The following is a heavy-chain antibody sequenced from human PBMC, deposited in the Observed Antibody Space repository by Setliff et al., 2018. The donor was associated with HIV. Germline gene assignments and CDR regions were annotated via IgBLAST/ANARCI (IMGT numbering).Heavy chain of an antibody. V-gene: IGHV1-69*05. J-gene: IGHJ5*02. CDR1: GGTFSSYG. Sequence: ASVKVSCKSSGGTFSSYGVNWVRQAPGQGLEWMGGIIPIFGTANYAQKFQGRVTITTDESTNTAYMELSSLRSEDTAVYYCARSLGHDYGDNDSPLYNWFDPWGQGTLVTVSS. D-gene: IGHD4-17*01. CDR3: ARSLGHDYGDNDSPLYNWFDP. CDR2: IIPIFGTA.